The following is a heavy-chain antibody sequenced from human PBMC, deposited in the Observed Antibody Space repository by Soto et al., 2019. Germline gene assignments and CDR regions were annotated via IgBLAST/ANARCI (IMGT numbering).Heavy chain of an antibody. CDR1: GGSIRSNNR. D-gene: IGHD1-26*01. Sequence: QVQLQESGPGLVKPSGTLSLTCAVSGGSIRSNNRWSWVRQPPGKGLEWIGEIFQSGSTNYNPSLKTRVTISVDKSKNQFSLKLSSVTAADTAVYYCARVYSGRYSDYWGQGTLVTVSS. J-gene: IGHJ4*02. CDR3: ARVYSGRYSDY. CDR2: IFQSGST. V-gene: IGHV4-4*02.